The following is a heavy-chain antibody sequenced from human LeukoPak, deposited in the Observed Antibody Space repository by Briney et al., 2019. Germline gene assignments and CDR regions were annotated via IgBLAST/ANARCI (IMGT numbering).Heavy chain of an antibody. Sequence: ASVKVSCKASGGTFSSYAISWVRQAPGQGLEWMGWISAYNGNTKYAQKLQGRFTMSTDTSTSTAYMELRSLTSDDTAVYYCARDLDGSGSYYTDYWGQGTLVTVSS. CDR3: ARDLDGSGSYYTDY. D-gene: IGHD3-10*01. V-gene: IGHV1-18*01. J-gene: IGHJ4*02. CDR1: GGTFSSYA. CDR2: ISAYNGNT.